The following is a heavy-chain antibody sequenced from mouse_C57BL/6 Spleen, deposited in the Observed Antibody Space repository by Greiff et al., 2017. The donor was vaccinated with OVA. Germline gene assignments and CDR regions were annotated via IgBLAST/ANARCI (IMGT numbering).Heavy chain of an antibody. J-gene: IGHJ4*01. V-gene: IGHV1-59*01. CDR2: IDPSDSYT. CDR1: GYTFTSYW. CDR3: AKGITTVVATDYYAMDY. D-gene: IGHD1-1*01. Sequence: VKLQQPGAELVRPGTSVKLSCKASGYTFTSYWMHWVKQRPGQGLEWIGVIDPSDSYTNYNQKFKGKATLTVDTSSSTAYMQLSSLTSEDSAVYYCAKGITTVVATDYYAMDYWGQGTSVTVSS.